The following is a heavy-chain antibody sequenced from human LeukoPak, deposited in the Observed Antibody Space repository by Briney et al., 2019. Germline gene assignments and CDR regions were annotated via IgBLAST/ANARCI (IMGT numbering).Heavy chain of an antibody. D-gene: IGHD6-6*01. Sequence: GGSLRLSCAVSGFTFSGFWMSWSRQAPGKGLEWVASINSDGSEGYYADVVKGRFTISRDNAKNSLYLQINSLRAEDTAVYYCARSSYSSSSSVWGQGSMVTVSS. CDR3: ARSSYSSSSSV. CDR1: GFTFSGFW. V-gene: IGHV3-7*03. J-gene: IGHJ3*01. CDR2: INSDGSEG.